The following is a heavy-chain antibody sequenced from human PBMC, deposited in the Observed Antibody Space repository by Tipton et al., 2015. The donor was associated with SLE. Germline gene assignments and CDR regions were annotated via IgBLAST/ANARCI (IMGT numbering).Heavy chain of an antibody. V-gene: IGHV4-61*02. CDR1: GGSISSDSYY. CDR3: VRGDQAGYYYYMDV. J-gene: IGHJ6*03. CDR2: MYISGST. Sequence: GLVKPSQTLSLTCTVSGGSISSDSYYWSWIRQPAGKGLEWIGHMYISGSTNYNPSLKSRDTISVDTSKNQFSLKLSSVTAADTAVYYCVRGDQAGYYYYMDVWGKGTTVTVSS. D-gene: IGHD2-2*01.